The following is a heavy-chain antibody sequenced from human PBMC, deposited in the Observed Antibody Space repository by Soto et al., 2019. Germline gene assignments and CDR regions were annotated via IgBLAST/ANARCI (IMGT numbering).Heavy chain of an antibody. CDR1: GGSISSYY. D-gene: IGHD6-13*01. V-gene: IGHV4-59*08. CDR2: IYYSGST. Sequence: SETLSLTCTVSGGSISSYYWSWIRQPPGKGLEWIGYIYYSGSTNYNPSLKSRVTITVDTSKNQFSLKLNSVTAADTAVYYCARLMGQQLVPLDDWGQGTLVTVSS. J-gene: IGHJ4*02. CDR3: ARLMGQQLVPLDD.